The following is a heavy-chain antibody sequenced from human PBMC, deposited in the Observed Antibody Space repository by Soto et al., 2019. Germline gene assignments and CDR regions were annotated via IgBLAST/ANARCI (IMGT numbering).Heavy chain of an antibody. J-gene: IGHJ4*02. CDR2: ISNDGFNK. CDR3: ATQLYWAPGEN. V-gene: IGHV3-30*03. CDR1: GFTFSSYG. Sequence: PGGSLRLSCAASGFTFSSYGMHWVRQAPGKGLEWVAIISNDGFNKYYADSMKGRFTISRDNSTNTLYLQMDSLRPEDTAVYYCATQLYWAPGENWGQGTLVTVSS. D-gene: IGHD2-8*02.